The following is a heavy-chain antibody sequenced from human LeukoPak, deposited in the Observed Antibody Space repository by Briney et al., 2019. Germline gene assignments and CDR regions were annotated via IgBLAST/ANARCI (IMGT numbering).Heavy chain of an antibody. CDR1: RYTFTSYV. Sequence: GASVKASCKASRYTFTSYVISWVRQAPGRELEWRGWISNYDGNTNYSQKLQGRVTMTTDTSTSTAYMELRSLRSDDTAVYYGARDSHYYDSSGFTDYWGQGTLVTVSS. D-gene: IGHD3-22*01. CDR2: ISNYDGNT. CDR3: ARDSHYYDSSGFTDY. V-gene: IGHV1-18*01. J-gene: IGHJ4*02.